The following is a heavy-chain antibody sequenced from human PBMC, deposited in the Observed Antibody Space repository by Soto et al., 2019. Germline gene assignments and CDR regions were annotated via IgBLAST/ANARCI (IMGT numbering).Heavy chain of an antibody. V-gene: IGHV3-23*01. CDR3: VKDRVFIAPFDY. Sequence: EVQLLESGGGLVQPGGSLRLSCAASGFAFSSYAMSWVRQAPGKGLEWVSSISGSTSGTYYADAVKGRFTIARDNSNNTLYLQMNSLRAEDTAVYYCVKDRVFIAPFDYWGQGALVTVSS. CDR1: GFAFSSYA. J-gene: IGHJ4*02. D-gene: IGHD3-16*02. CDR2: ISGSTSGT.